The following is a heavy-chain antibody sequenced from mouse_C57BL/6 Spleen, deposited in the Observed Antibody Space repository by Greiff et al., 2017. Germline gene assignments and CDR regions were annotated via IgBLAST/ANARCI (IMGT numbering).Heavy chain of an antibody. CDR3: ARTYDYDGAWFAY. D-gene: IGHD2-4*01. Sequence: QVQLQQPGAELVKPGASVKLSCKASGYTFTSYWMHWVKQRPGQGLEWIGMIHPNSGSTNYNEKFKSKATLTVDKSSSTAYMQPSSLTSEDSAVYYCARTYDYDGAWFAYWGQGTLVTVSA. CDR1: GYTFTSYW. V-gene: IGHV1-64*01. CDR2: IHPNSGST. J-gene: IGHJ3*01.